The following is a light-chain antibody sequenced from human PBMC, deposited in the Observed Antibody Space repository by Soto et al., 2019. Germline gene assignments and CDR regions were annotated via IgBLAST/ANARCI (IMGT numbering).Light chain of an antibody. CDR3: QHYNSYSEA. V-gene: IGKV1-5*03. Sequence: DIQGPQSPSTLSASVGASVTITCRASQTISTWLAWYQQKPGKAPKLLIYKASSLESGVPSRFSGSGSGTEFTLTISSLQPDDFATYYCQHYNSYSEAFGQGTKVDI. J-gene: IGKJ1*01. CDR1: QTISTW. CDR2: KAS.